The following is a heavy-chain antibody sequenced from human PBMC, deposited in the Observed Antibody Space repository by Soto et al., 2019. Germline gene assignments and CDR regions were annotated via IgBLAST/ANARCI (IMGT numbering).Heavy chain of an antibody. CDR2: MNPNSGNT. CDR3: ARGECSGGSCDLFDY. D-gene: IGHD2-15*01. CDR1: GYTFTSYY. V-gene: IGHV1-8*01. Sequence: ASVKVSCKASGYTFTSYYINWVRQATGQELEWMGWMNPNSGNTGYAQKFQGRVTMTRNTSISTAYMELSSLRSEDTAVYYCARGECSGGSCDLFDYWGQGTLVTVSS. J-gene: IGHJ4*02.